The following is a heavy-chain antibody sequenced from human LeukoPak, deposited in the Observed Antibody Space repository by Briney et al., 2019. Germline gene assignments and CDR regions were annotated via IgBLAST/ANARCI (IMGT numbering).Heavy chain of an antibody. V-gene: IGHV4-30-2*01. CDR3: ARDRRGYSYGLRY. CDR1: GGSISSGGYS. J-gene: IGHJ4*02. D-gene: IGHD5-18*01. Sequence: PSQTLSLTCAVSGGSISSGGYSWSWIRQPPGKGLEWIGYIYHSGSTYYNPSLKSRVTISVDRSKNQFSLKLSSVTAADTAVYYCARDRRGYSYGLRYWGQGTLVTVSS. CDR2: IYHSGST.